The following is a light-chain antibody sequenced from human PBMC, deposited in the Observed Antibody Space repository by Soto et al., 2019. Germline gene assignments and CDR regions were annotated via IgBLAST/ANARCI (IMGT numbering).Light chain of an antibody. Sequence: QSVLTQPPSVSGAPGQRVTISCTGSSSNIGAGYDVHWYQQLPGTAPRLLIYANTNRPSGVPDRFSGSKSGNTASLTISGLQAEDEADYYCSSYTTTSTYVFGTGTKLTVL. V-gene: IGLV1-40*01. CDR3: SSYTTTSTYV. J-gene: IGLJ1*01. CDR2: ANT. CDR1: SSNIGAGYD.